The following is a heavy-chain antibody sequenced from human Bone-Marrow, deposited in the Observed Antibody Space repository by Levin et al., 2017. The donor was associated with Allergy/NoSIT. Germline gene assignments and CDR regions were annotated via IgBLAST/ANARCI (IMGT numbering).Heavy chain of an antibody. CDR2: IYYSGVT. Sequence: SETLSLTCTVSGDSVSSSNSYWSWIRQPPGKGLEWIGYIYYSGVTNFDPSIKSRVTISLDTSKNQFPLKLTSVAAADTAVYYCARDRYSGYDGTYFFDSWGQGTLVTVSS. CDR1: GDSVSSSNSY. J-gene: IGHJ4*02. CDR3: ARDRYSGYDGTYFFDS. V-gene: IGHV4-61*01. D-gene: IGHD5-12*01.